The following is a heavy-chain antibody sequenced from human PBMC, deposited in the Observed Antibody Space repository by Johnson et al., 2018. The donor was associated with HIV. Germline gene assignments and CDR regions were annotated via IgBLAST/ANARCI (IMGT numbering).Heavy chain of an antibody. Sequence: EMQLVESGGGLVQPGGSLRLSCAASGFTFSTYAMSWVRQAPEKGLEWVSSISGSGGTTYYADSVKGRFTISRDNSKNTLYVQMHSLRGEDTAVYFCAKSQDRSAHDYDFDIWGQGTMVTVSS. J-gene: IGHJ3*02. CDR2: ISGSGGTT. CDR1: GFTFSTYA. CDR3: AKSQDRSAHDYDFDI. V-gene: IGHV3-23*04. D-gene: IGHD3-22*01.